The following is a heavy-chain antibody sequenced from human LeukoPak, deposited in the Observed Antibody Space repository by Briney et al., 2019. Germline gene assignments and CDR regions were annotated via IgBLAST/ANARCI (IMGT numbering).Heavy chain of an antibody. CDR1: GYLFSNYW. CDR3: ARSEGVIATDFYFDY. Sequence: GGSLKISCNASGYLFSNYWIGWVRPMPGKGLERMGIIYPGYSDTKYRPSFQVQVTISADKSISTAYLQWSSLKASDTARYYCARSEGVIATDFYFDYWGQGTLVTVSS. D-gene: IGHD2-21*01. J-gene: IGHJ4*02. V-gene: IGHV5-51*01. CDR2: IYPGYSDT.